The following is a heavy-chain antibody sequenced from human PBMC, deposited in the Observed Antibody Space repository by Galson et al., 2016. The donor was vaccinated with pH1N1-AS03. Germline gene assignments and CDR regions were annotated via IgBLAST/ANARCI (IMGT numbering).Heavy chain of an antibody. J-gene: IGHJ4*02. V-gene: IGHV1-46*01. Sequence: SVKVSCKASGFTFTSYYMHWVRQAPGQGLEWMGIIHPSGGPIYAQHFQGRVSMARDTSTSTVYKELSNLRPDDTAVCYCARDGGHYGDCGYWGQGTLVTVSS. D-gene: IGHD4-17*01. CDR2: IHPSGGP. CDR3: ARDGGHYGDCGY. CDR1: GFTFTSYY.